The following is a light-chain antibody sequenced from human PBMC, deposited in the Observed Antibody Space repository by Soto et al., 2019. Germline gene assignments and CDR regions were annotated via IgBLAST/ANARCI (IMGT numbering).Light chain of an antibody. CDR1: SSVVGIYNY. CDR2: QVT. Sequence: QSALTQPASVSGSPGQSITISCTGTSSVVGIYNYVSWYQQQPGKAPKLMIYQVTNRPSGVSNRFSGSSSGNTASLTISGLQAEDEAEYYCSSYIESSNYVFGTGTKVTVL. J-gene: IGLJ1*01. CDR3: SSYIESSNYV. V-gene: IGLV2-14*01.